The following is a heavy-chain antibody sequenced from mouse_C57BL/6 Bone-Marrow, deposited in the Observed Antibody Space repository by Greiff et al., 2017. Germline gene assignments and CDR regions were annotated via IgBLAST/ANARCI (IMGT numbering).Heavy chain of an antibody. D-gene: IGHD1-1*01. CDR2: ILPGGGST. V-gene: IGHV1-9*01. Sequence: QVQLQQSGAELMKPGTSVKLSCKSTGYTFTGYWLEWVKQRPGHGLEWIGEILPGGGSTNYNEKFKGKATFTADTSSNTAYMQISSLTTEDSAIYYCASEGGYDGSSWPYWGQGTLVTVSA. CDR3: ASEGGYDGSSWPY. J-gene: IGHJ3*01. CDR1: GYTFTGYW.